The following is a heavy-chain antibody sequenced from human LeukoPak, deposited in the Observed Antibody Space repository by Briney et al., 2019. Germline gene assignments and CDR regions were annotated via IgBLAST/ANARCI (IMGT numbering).Heavy chain of an antibody. CDR1: GFTFNSYA. Sequence: PGGSLRLSCTASGFTFNSYAMNWVRQAPGKGLEWVSTIRGGGGSTYTADSVKGRFIISRDNSKDMLYIQMNSLRAEDTAVYYCAKGAVESLDYYFYMEVWGKGTTVTVSS. D-gene: IGHD1-1*01. J-gene: IGHJ6*03. CDR3: AKGAVESLDYYFYMEV. CDR2: IRGGGGST. V-gene: IGHV3-23*01.